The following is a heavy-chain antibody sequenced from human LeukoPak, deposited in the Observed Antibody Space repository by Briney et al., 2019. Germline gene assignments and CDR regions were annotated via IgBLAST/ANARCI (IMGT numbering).Heavy chain of an antibody. CDR2: FDPEDGET. J-gene: IGHJ3*02. V-gene: IGHV1-24*01. CDR1: GYTFTSYY. Sequence: ASVKVSCKASGYTFTSYYMHWVRQAPGQGLEWMGGFDPEDGETIYAQKFQGRVTMTEDTSTDTAYMELSSLRSEDTAVYYCATWVRFRPILVDAFDMWGQGTMVTVSP. CDR3: ATWVRFRPILVDAFDM. D-gene: IGHD2-21*01.